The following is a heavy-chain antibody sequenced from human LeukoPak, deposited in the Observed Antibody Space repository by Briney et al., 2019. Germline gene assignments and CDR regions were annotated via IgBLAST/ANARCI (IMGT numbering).Heavy chain of an antibody. Sequence: GASVKVSCKASGYTFTGYYMHWVRQAPGQGLEWMGWINPNSGGTNYAQKFQGRVTMTRDTSISTAYMELSRLRSDDTAVYYCAREGDGYIAADAFDIWGQGTMVTVSS. D-gene: IGHD5-24*01. CDR2: INPNSGGT. CDR1: GYTFTGYY. V-gene: IGHV1-2*02. J-gene: IGHJ3*02. CDR3: AREGDGYIAADAFDI.